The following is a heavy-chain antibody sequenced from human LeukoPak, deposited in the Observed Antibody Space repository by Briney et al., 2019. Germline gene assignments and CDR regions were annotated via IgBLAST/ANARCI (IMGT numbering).Heavy chain of an antibody. Sequence: PSETLSLTCAVYGGSFSGYYWSWIRQPPGKGLEWIGEINHSGSTNYNPSLKSRVTISVDTSKNQFSLKLSSVTAADTAVYYCARQVIAAAGASVSPSYYWGQGTLVTVSS. D-gene: IGHD6-13*01. J-gene: IGHJ4*02. V-gene: IGHV4-34*01. CDR2: INHSGST. CDR1: GGSFSGYY. CDR3: ARQVIAAAGASVSPSYY.